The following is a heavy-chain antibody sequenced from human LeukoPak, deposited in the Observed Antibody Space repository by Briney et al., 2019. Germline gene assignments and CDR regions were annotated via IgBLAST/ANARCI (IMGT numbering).Heavy chain of an antibody. V-gene: IGHV4-59*08. CDR1: GGSINSYY. J-gene: IGHJ4*02. CDR2: IYYSGGA. Sequence: SETLSLTCTVSGGSINSYYWSWIRQPPGKGLEWIGYIYYSGGANYSPSLKSRLTISVDTSKNQFSLRLSSVTAADTALYYCARHTSPRDYFDYWGQGTLVTVSS. CDR3: ARHTSPRDYFDY.